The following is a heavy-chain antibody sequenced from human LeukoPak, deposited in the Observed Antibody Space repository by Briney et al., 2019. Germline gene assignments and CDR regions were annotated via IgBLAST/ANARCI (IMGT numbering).Heavy chain of an antibody. CDR1: GFTFSSYA. D-gene: IGHD3-10*01. V-gene: IGHV3-30*04. CDR3: AHYGSGSRAEDY. J-gene: IGHJ4*02. Sequence: GGSLRLSCAASGFTFSSYAMHWVRQAPGKGLERVAVISYDGSNKYYADSVRGRFTISRDNSKNTLYLQMNSLRAEDTAVYYCAHYGSGSRAEDYWGQGTLVTVSS. CDR2: ISYDGSNK.